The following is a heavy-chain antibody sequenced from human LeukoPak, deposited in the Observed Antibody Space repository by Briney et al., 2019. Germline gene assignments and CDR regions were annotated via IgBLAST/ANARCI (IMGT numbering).Heavy chain of an antibody. CDR3: ARDWAHDILTGYLSY. Sequence: GGSLRLSCAASGFTFSSYSMNWVRQAPGKGLEWVSSISSSSSYIYYADSVKGRFTISRDNAKNSLYLQMNSLRAEDTAVYYCARDWAHDILTGYLSYWGQGTLVTVSS. CDR2: ISSSSSYI. J-gene: IGHJ4*02. V-gene: IGHV3-21*01. CDR1: GFTFSSYS. D-gene: IGHD3-9*01.